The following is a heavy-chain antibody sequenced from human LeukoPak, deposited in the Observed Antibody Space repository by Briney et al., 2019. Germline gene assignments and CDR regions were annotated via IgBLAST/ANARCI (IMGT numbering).Heavy chain of an antibody. CDR1: GYSISSGYY. CDR3: ARPKIRGAFDI. J-gene: IGHJ3*02. CDR2: IYHSGST. V-gene: IGHV4-38-2*02. Sequence: SETLSLTCTVSGYSISSGYYWGWIRQPPGKGLEWIGSIYHSGSTYYNPSLKSRVTISVDTSKNQFSLKLSSVTAADTAVYYCARPKIRGAFDIWGQGTMVTVSS.